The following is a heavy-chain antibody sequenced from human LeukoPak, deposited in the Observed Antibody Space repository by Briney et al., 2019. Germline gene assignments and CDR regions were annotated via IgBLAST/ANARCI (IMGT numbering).Heavy chain of an antibody. D-gene: IGHD1-14*01. CDR3: ARSRTSSPYDKNLNF. CDR2: ISSSINYI. V-gene: IGHV3-21*01. Sequence: KPGGSLRLSCAASGFTFSSYTMSWVREAPGKGLEWVSSISSSINYIYHADSVKGRFTISRDDAQNSVYLQMNSLKDEDTAVYYCARSRTSSPYDKNLNFWRQGTLVIVSS. CDR1: GFTFSSYT. J-gene: IGHJ4*02.